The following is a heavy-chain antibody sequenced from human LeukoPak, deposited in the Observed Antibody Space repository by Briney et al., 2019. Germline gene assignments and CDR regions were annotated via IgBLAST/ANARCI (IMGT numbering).Heavy chain of an antibody. J-gene: IGHJ3*02. CDR2: IIPIFGTA. Sequence: SVKVSCKASGGTFTSYAISWVRQAPGQGLEWRGGIIPIFGTANYAQKFQGRVTITADESTSTAYMELSSLRSEDTAVYYCARRQGGYCSSTSCYLAFDIWGQGTMVTVSS. D-gene: IGHD2-2*01. V-gene: IGHV1-69*01. CDR1: GGTFTSYA. CDR3: ARRQGGYCSSTSCYLAFDI.